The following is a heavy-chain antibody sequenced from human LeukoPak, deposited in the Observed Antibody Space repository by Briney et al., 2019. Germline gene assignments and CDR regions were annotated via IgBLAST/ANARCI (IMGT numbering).Heavy chain of an antibody. CDR1: GFTFSSYS. CDR3: ARDSTYYDFWSGSPRFDY. V-gene: IGHV3-48*01. D-gene: IGHD3-3*01. J-gene: IGHJ4*02. CDR2: ISSSSSTI. Sequence: PGGSLRLSCAASGFTFSSYSMNWVRQATGKGLEWVSYISSSSSTIYYADSVKGRFTISRDNAKNSLYLQMNSLRAEDTAVYYCARDSTYYDFWSGSPRFDYWGQGTLVTVSS.